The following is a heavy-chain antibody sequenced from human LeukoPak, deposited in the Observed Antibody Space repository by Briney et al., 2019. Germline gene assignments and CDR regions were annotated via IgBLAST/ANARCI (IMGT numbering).Heavy chain of an antibody. V-gene: IGHV3-48*04. CDR1: GFTFSTYS. D-gene: IGHD1-26*01. J-gene: IGHJ3*02. CDR2: ISSGSITI. CDR3: ARDNGQWELLPRAFDI. Sequence: PGGSLRLSCAASGFTFSTYSMNWVRQAPGKGLEWVSYISSGSITIYYADSVKGRFTISRDNAKNSLYLQMNSLRAEDTAVYYCARDNGQWELLPRAFDIWGQGTMVTVSS.